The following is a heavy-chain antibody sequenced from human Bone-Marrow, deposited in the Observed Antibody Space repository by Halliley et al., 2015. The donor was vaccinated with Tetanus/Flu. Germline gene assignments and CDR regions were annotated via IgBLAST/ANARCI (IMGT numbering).Heavy chain of an antibody. CDR2: GSGATP. D-gene: IGHD6-13*01. V-gene: IGHV3-23*01. CDR3: AKDRTSSTWSLGSYGMDV. Sequence: GSGATPYYADSVKGRFTISSDKSKNTLYLQMNSLRAEDTALYFCAKDRTSSTWSLGSYGMDVWGQGTTVTVSS. J-gene: IGHJ6*02.